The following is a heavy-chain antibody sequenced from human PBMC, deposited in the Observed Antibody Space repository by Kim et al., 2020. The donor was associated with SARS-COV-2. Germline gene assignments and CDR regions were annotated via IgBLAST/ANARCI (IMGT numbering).Heavy chain of an antibody. D-gene: IGHD6-6*01. V-gene: IGHV1-2*02. Sequence: AQKFQGRVTVTRDTSINTLYMELNRLTSDDTATYYCAREVQHSNSYDCWGQGTLVTVSS. J-gene: IGHJ4*02. CDR3: AREVQHSNSYDC.